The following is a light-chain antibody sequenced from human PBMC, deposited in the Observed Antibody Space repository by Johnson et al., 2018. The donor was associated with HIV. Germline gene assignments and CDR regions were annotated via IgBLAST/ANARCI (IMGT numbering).Light chain of an antibody. CDR3: VGWDTSLSGYV. Sequence: QSVLTQSPSVSAAPGQKVTISCSGSSSNIGNYAVSWYQQLPGTAPKLLIYENNKRPSGIPDRFSGSKSGTSATLGITGLPTGDEADYYCVGWDTSLSGYVFGTGTTVTVL. J-gene: IGLJ1*01. CDR1: SSNIGNYA. CDR2: ENN. V-gene: IGLV1-51*02.